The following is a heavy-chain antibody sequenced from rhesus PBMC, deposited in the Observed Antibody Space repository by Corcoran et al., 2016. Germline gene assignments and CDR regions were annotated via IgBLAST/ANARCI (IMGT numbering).Heavy chain of an antibody. CDR2: IYGSGGSN. J-gene: IGHJ4*01. V-gene: IGHV4S14*01. CDR1: GYSISSGYY. D-gene: IGHD5-24*01. CDR3: ARDRSGYRGYYFDY. Sequence: QVQLQESGPGLVKPSETLSLTCAVSGYSISSGYYWGWIRQPPGKGLEWFGSIYGSGGSNSLTPSLKSRVTLSVDTSKNQFSLKLSSVTAADTAVYYCARDRSGYRGYYFDYWGQGVLVTVSS.